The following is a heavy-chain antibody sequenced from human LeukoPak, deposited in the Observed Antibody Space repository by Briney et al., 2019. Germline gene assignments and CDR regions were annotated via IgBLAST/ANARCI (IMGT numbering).Heavy chain of an antibody. J-gene: IGHJ6*04. V-gene: IGHV3-21*01. CDR3: AREGYYGSGSYGNYYGMDG. CDR2: ISSSSSYI. D-gene: IGHD3-10*01. Sequence: PGGSLRLSCAASGFTFSSYSMNWVRQAPGKGLGWVSSISSSSSYIYYADSVKGRFTISRDNAKNSLYLQMNSLRAEDTAVYYCAREGYYGSGSYGNYYGMDGWGKGTTVTVSS. CDR1: GFTFSSYS.